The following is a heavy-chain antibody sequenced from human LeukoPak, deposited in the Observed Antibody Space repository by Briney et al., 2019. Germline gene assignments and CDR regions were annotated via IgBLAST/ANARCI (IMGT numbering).Heavy chain of an antibody. CDR1: GYTLTELS. CDR3: ATYYSGSSNWFDP. V-gene: IGHV1-24*01. CDR2: FDPEDGET. J-gene: IGHJ5*02. D-gene: IGHD1-26*01. Sequence: GASAKVSCKVSGYTLTELSMHWVRQAPGKGLEWMGGFDPEDGETIYAQKFQGRVTMTEDTSTDTAYMELSSLRSEDTAVYYCATYYSGSSNWFDPWGQGTLVTVSS.